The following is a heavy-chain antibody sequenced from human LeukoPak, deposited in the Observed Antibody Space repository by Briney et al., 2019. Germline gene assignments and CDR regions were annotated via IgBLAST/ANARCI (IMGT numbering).Heavy chain of an antibody. Sequence: SETLSLTCTVSGGPISSYFWNWIRQPAGKGLEWIGRIYTSGTTNYNTTLKSRVTMSIDTSKNQFSLRLSSVTAADTAVYYCAREDPLVAARGLDYWGQGTLVTVSS. J-gene: IGHJ4*02. CDR2: IYTSGTT. CDR3: AREDPLVAARGLDY. V-gene: IGHV4-4*07. CDR1: GGPISSYF. D-gene: IGHD2-15*01.